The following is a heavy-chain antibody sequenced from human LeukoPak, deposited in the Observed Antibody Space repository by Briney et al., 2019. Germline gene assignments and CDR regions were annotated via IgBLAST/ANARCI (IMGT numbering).Heavy chain of an antibody. CDR3: ARERNSGAAGDY. CDR1: GYSISSGYY. CDR2: IYHSGST. J-gene: IGHJ4*02. V-gene: IGHV4-38-2*02. Sequence: SETLSLTCTVSGYSISSGYYWGWIRQPPGKGLEWIGSIYHSGSTYYNPSLKSRVTISVDTSKNQFSLKLSSVTAADTAVYYCARERNSGAAGDYWGQGTLVTVSS. D-gene: IGHD6-13*01.